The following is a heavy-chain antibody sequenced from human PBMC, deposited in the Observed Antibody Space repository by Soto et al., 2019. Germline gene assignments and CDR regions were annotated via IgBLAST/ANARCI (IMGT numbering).Heavy chain of an antibody. CDR2: IYYSGST. Sequence: SETLSLTCTVSGGSISSGDYYWSWIRQPPGKGLEWIGYIYYSGSTYYNPSLKSRVTISVDTSKNQFSLKLSSVTAADTAVYYCARGGVALLNYYYYGMDVWGQGTTVT. CDR1: GGSISSGDYY. D-gene: IGHD3-3*01. V-gene: IGHV4-30-4*01. J-gene: IGHJ6*02. CDR3: ARGGVALLNYYYYGMDV.